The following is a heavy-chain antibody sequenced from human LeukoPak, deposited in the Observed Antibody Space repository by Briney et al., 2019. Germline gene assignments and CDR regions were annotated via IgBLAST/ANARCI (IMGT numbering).Heavy chain of an antibody. CDR2: ITSVSSYK. CDR1: GFTFSNYA. Sequence: PGGSLSLSCKASGFTFSNYAMNWVRQAPGKGLEWVSSITSVSSYKYYADSVKGRFTISRDNAKNSLLLQMNSLRAEDTAIYYCARDPTADDYWGQGTLVTVSS. J-gene: IGHJ4*02. D-gene: IGHD2-2*01. V-gene: IGHV3-21*01. CDR3: ARDPTADDY.